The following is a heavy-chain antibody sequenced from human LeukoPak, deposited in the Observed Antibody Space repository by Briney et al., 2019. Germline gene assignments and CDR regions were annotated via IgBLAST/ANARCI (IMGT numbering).Heavy chain of an antibody. Sequence: GGSLRLSCAASGFTVSSNYMSWVRQAPGKGLEWVSSISSSSSYIYYADSVKGRFTISRDNSNSMVYLQMTSLRLEDTAVYYCARPSPPGDGYNPSDQWGQGSLVIVSS. CDR3: ARPSPPGDGYNPSDQ. CDR2: ISSSSSYI. CDR1: GFTVSSNY. J-gene: IGHJ4*02. V-gene: IGHV3-21*06. D-gene: IGHD5-24*01.